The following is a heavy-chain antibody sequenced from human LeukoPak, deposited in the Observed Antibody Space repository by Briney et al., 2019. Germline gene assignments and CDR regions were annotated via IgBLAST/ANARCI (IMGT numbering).Heavy chain of an antibody. CDR3: ARDRVAAAAEFGY. V-gene: IGHV3-21*01. CDR2: ISSSSSYI. Sequence: GGSLRLSCAASGFTFSSYSMNWVRQAPGKGLEWVSSISSSSSYIYYADSVKGRFTISRDNAKNSLYLQMNSLRAEDTAVYYCARDRVAAAAEFGYWGQGTLVTVSS. J-gene: IGHJ4*02. D-gene: IGHD6-25*01. CDR1: GFTFSSYS.